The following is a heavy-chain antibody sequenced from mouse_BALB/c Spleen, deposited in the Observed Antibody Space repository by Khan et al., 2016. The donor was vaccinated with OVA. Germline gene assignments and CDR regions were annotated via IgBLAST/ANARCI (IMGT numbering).Heavy chain of an antibody. Sequence: EVQLVESGGGLVKPGGSLKLSCAASGFTFSNYAMSWVRQTPEKRLEWVASISSGGSNYYPDSVKGRFTISRDNDRNILYLQMSSLRADDTAMYYCARDYWFTYWGQGTLVTVSA. CDR3: ARDYWFTY. V-gene: IGHV5-6-5*01. CDR1: GFTFSNYA. CDR2: ISSGGSN. J-gene: IGHJ3*01.